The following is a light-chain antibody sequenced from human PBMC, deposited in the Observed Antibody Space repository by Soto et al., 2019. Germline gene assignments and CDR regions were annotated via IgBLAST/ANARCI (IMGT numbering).Light chain of an antibody. J-gene: IGKJ5*01. CDR1: QTISSW. CDR2: GAS. CDR3: QQTYTTPEIT. V-gene: IGKV1-39*01. Sequence: DIQMTQSPSTLSGSVGDRVTITCRASQTISSWLAWYQQKPGKAPKLLMYGASYLKSGVPTRFSGSGSGTDFTLTISSLQPEDFATYYCQQTYTTPEITFGQGTRLEI.